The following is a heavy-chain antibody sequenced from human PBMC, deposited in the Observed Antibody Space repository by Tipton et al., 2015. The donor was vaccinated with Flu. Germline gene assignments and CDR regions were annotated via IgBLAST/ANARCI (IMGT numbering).Heavy chain of an antibody. CDR3: AREKPPFYYTSGDLSGFDP. D-gene: IGHD3-10*01. CDR2: IYTSGST. Sequence: LACSVSGGSVSSFFWSWIRQPAGKGLEWIGRIYTSGSTKYNPSLKSRVTMSVDTSKNQVSLKLTSVTAADTAVYYCAREKPPFYYTSGDLSGFDPWGPGTLVTVSS. J-gene: IGHJ5*02. V-gene: IGHV4-4*07. CDR1: GGSVSSFF.